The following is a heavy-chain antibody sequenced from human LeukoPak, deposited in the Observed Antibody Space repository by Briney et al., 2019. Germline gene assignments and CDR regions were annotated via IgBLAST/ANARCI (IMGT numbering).Heavy chain of an antibody. Sequence: PSETLSLTCAVYGGSFSGYYWSWIRQPPGKGLEWLGEINHSGSTNYNPSLKSRVTISVDTSKNQFSLKLSSVTAADTAVYYCARVQVVVVAATSSGIDYWGQGTLVTVSS. CDR2: INHSGST. V-gene: IGHV4-34*01. J-gene: IGHJ4*02. CDR3: ARVQVVVVAATSSGIDY. D-gene: IGHD2-15*01. CDR1: GGSFSGYY.